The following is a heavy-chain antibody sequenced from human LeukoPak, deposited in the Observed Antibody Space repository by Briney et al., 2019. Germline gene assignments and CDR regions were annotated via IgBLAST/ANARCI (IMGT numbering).Heavy chain of an antibody. CDR2: ISSSGSTI. V-gene: IGHV3-48*03. Sequence: PGGSLRLSCAASGFTFSSYEMNWVRQAPGKGLEWVSYISSSGSTIYYADSVKGRFTISRDNAKNSLYLQMNSLRAEDTAVYYCARQLGEIEYYYYHMDVWGKGTTVTVSS. CDR1: GFTFSSYE. J-gene: IGHJ6*03. D-gene: IGHD1-1*01. CDR3: ARQLGEIEYYYYHMDV.